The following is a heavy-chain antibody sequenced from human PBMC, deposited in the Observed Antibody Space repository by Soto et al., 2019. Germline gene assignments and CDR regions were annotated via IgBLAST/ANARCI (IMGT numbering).Heavy chain of an antibody. V-gene: IGHV1-69*01. CDR3: ASAASRWYPSFCDS. CDR2: IIPYYNTL. D-gene: IGHD6-13*01. CDR1: EGTFNSYA. Sequence: QAQVVQSGAEVRKPGSSVKLSCKASEGTFNSYAIAWVRQAPGQGLEWMGGIIPYYNTLNYAQKFQDRVTITADDSTNTVYMELSSLRSDDTSVYFCASAASRWYPSFCDSWAQGTLVTVSS. J-gene: IGHJ4*02.